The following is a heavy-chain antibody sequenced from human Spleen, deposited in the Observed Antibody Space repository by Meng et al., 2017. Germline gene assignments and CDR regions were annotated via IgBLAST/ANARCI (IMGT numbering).Heavy chain of an antibody. CDR2: LNWNGAVT. CDR1: GFKFDDHA. D-gene: IGHD3-22*01. V-gene: IGHV3-20*04. Sequence: EVQLVESGGSVARPGGSLTLSCAASGFKFDDHAMSWVRQAPGKGLQWVSGLNWNGAVTGYADPVKGRFTISRDNAKNTLYLQMNSLRAADTAVYYCTRLLDKDFWGQGTLVTVSS. CDR3: TRLLDKDF. J-gene: IGHJ4*02.